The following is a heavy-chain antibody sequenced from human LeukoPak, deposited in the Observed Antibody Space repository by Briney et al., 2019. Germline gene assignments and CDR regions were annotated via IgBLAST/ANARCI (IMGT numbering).Heavy chain of an antibody. CDR1: GFTVSSNY. Sequence: GGSLRLSCAASGFTVSSNYMSWVRQAPGKGLEWVSIIYGADSTYYADSVKGRFTISRDNSKNTLYLQMSSLRADDTAVYYCVKSGTWADFDSWGQGTLVTVSS. V-gene: IGHV3-66*01. CDR3: VKSGTWADFDS. D-gene: IGHD1-26*01. J-gene: IGHJ4*02. CDR2: IYGADST.